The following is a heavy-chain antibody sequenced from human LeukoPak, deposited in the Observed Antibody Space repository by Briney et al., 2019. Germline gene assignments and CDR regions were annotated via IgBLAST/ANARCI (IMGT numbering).Heavy chain of an antibody. CDR3: ARGPYSSSWYSFFDY. V-gene: IGHV4-39*07. D-gene: IGHD6-13*01. CDR2: MYYSGST. J-gene: IGHJ4*02. Sequence: SETLSLTCTVSGDSITGSSYYWGWIRQPPGKGLEWIGSMYYSGSTYSNPSLKSRVTISVDTSKNQFSLKLSSVTAADTAVYYCARGPYSSSWYSFFDYWGQGTLVTVSS. CDR1: GDSITGSSYY.